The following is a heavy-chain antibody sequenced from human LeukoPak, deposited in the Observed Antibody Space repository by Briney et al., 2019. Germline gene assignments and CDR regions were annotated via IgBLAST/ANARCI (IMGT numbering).Heavy chain of an antibody. CDR1: VYTFPDYY. Sequence: SVTVSFLASVYTFPDYYMHWVGPAPGRGREGMGLINPSSGGTNYAQRFQGRVTMTRDTSISTAYMELSRLRSEDTAVYYCARDRDQRLPEQCDYWGQGTLVTVSS. CDR2: INPSSGGT. J-gene: IGHJ4*02. CDR3: ARDRDQRLPEQCDY. V-gene: IGHV1-2*02. D-gene: IGHD6-25*01.